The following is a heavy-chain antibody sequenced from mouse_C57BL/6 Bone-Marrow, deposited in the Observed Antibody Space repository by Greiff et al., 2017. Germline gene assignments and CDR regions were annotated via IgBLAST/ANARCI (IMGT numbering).Heavy chain of an antibody. CDR1: GYTFTSYW. V-gene: IGHV1-64*01. CDR3: ARDYYCSRGFAY. Sequence: QVQLQQPGAELVKPGASVKLSCKASGYTFTSYWMHWVKQRPGQGLEWIGMIHPNSGSTNYNEKFKSKATLTVDKSSSTAYMQLSILTSEDAAVYYCARDYYCSRGFAYWGQGTLVTVSA. D-gene: IGHD1-1*01. CDR2: IHPNSGST. J-gene: IGHJ3*01.